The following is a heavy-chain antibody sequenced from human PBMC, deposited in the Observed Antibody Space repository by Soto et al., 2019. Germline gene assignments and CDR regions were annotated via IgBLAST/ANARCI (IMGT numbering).Heavy chain of an antibody. CDR2: INDRGSI. CDR3: AREGHDILTGPPWVWYFDL. J-gene: IGHJ2*01. CDR1: GGSFSGYY. D-gene: IGHD3-9*01. V-gene: IGHV4-34*01. Sequence: QVQLQQWGAGPLRPLETLSLTCGVSGGSFSGYYWAWIRQSPGKGLEWIGEINDRGSINYNPSLKSRVSISVDTSKNHYSLNLGSVTAADTAVYYCAREGHDILTGPPWVWYFDLWGRGTLVTVSS.